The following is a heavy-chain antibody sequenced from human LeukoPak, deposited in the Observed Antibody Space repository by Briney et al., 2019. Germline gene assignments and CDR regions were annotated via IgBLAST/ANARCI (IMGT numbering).Heavy chain of an antibody. J-gene: IGHJ5*02. CDR1: GYTFTSYG. CDR3: ARENYYDSSGYQRWFDP. V-gene: IGHV1-18*01. CDR2: ISAYNGNT. Sequence: WASVKVSCKASGYTFTSYGISWVRQAPGQGLEWMGWISAYNGNTNYAQKLQGRVTMTTDTSTSTAYMELRSLRSDDTAVYYCARENYYDSSGYQRWFDPWGQGTLVTVS. D-gene: IGHD3-22*01.